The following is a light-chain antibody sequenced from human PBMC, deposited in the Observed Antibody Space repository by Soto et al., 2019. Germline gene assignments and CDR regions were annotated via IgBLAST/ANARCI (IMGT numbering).Light chain of an antibody. V-gene: IGKV1-39*01. Sequence: DIQMTQSPSSLSASVGDRVTITCRTSQSINTFLNWYQQKPGNAPKLLIYGASTLHREVPSRFSVSGSGTDFTRTITNVQSEDCATYFCQQSYHNPRTFGQGPTLEI. J-gene: IGKJ2*01. CDR2: GAS. CDR1: QSINTF. CDR3: QQSYHNPRT.